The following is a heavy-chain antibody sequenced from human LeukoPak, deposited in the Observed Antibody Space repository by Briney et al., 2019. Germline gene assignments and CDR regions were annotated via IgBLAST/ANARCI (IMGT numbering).Heavy chain of an antibody. D-gene: IGHD6-6*01. CDR1: GGSISGYY. V-gene: IGHV4-4*07. CDR3: ARSLDYGSSYYFDY. CDR2: IYTSGST. J-gene: IGHJ4*02. Sequence: SETLSLTCTVSGGSISGYYWNWIRQPARRALEWIGRIYTSGSTNYNPSLKSRVTMSVDTSKNHFSLKLSSVTAADTALYYCARSLDYGSSYYFDYWGQGTLVTVSS.